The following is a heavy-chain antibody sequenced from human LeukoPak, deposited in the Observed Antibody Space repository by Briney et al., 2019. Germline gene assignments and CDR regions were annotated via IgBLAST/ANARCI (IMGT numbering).Heavy chain of an antibody. CDR3: ARETAYCTTTSCTQRGAIKYFQH. D-gene: IGHD2-2*01. V-gene: IGHV4-59*01. CDR2: IYYSGST. J-gene: IGHJ1*01. CDR1: GGSISSYY. Sequence: SETLSLTCTVSGGSISSYYWSWIRQPPGKGLEWIGYIYYSGSTNYNPSLKSRVTISVDTSKNQFSLKLSSVTAADTAVYYCARETAYCTTTSCTQRGAIKYFQHWGQGTLVTVSS.